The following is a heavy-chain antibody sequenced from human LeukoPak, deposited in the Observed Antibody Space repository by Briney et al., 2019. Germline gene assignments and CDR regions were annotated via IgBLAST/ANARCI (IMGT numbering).Heavy chain of an antibody. CDR1: GFTFSDYY. CDR3: ATYYYDSSGYYPDAFDI. D-gene: IGHD3-22*01. Sequence: PGGSLRLSCAASGFTFSDYYMSWIRQAPGKGLECVSYISSSSSHTNYADSVKGRFTISRDNAKNSLYLQMNSLRAEDTAVYYCATYYYDSSGYYPDAFDIWGQGTMVTVSS. CDR2: ISSSSSHT. J-gene: IGHJ3*02. V-gene: IGHV3-11*06.